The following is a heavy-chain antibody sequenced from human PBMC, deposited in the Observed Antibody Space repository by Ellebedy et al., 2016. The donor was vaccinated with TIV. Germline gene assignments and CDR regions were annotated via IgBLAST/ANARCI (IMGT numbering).Heavy chain of an antibody. CDR2: ISGSGGST. V-gene: IGHV3-23*01. D-gene: IGHD3-16*02. Sequence: GESLKISXAASGFTFSSYAMSWVRQAPGKGLEWVSAISGSGGSTYYADSVKGRFTISRDNSKNTLYLQMNSLRAEDTAVYYCAKESSRFRLYGYWGQGTLVTVSS. CDR3: AKESSRFRLYGY. CDR1: GFTFSSYA. J-gene: IGHJ4*02.